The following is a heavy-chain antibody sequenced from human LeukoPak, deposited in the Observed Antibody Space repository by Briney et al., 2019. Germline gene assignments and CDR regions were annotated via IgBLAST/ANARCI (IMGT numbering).Heavy chain of an antibody. V-gene: IGHV1-69*04. J-gene: IGHJ5*02. CDR1: GGTFSSYA. CDR2: IIPILGIA. Sequence: SVKVCCKASGGTFSSYAISWVRQAPGQGLEWMGRIIPILGIANYAQKFQGRVTITADKSTSTAYMELSSLRSEDTAVYYCARGGRSILYWFDPWGQGTLVTVSS. CDR3: ARGGRSILYWFDP. D-gene: IGHD2-8*01.